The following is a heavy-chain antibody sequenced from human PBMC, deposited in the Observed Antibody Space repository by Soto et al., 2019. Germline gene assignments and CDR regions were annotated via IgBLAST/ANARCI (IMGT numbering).Heavy chain of an antibody. Sequence: PSETLSLTCAVYGGSFSGYYWSWIRQPPGKGLEWIGEINHSGSTNYNPSLKSRVTISVDTSKNQFSLKLSSVTAADTAVYYCARGSTYYSSGYGYWGQGTLVTVSS. CDR3: ARGSTYYSSGYGY. D-gene: IGHD6-19*01. J-gene: IGHJ4*02. CDR2: INHSGST. CDR1: GGSFSGYY. V-gene: IGHV4-34*01.